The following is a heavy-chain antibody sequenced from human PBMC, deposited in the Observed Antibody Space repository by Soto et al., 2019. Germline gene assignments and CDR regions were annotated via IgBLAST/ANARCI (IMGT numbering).Heavy chain of an antibody. D-gene: IGHD2-15*01. Sequence: PGESLKMSCKGSGYSFTSYWIGLVRQMPGKGLEWMGIIYPGDSDTRYSPSFQGQVTISADKSISTAYLQWSSLKASDTAMYYCAGGRLGYCSGGSCYTRDYYYYGMDVWGQGTTVTVSS. J-gene: IGHJ6*02. CDR1: GYSFTSYW. V-gene: IGHV5-51*01. CDR3: AGGRLGYCSGGSCYTRDYYYYGMDV. CDR2: IYPGDSDT.